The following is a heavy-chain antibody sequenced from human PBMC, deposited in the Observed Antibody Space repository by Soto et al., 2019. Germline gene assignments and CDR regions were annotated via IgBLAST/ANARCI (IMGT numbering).Heavy chain of an antibody. J-gene: IGHJ4*02. CDR3: VCGGNLFVY. V-gene: IGHV3-7*01. CDR1: GFTFSTYW. Sequence: EVQLVESGGGLVQPGGSLRLSCAASGFTFSTYWMTWVRRPPGKGLEWVANLDQDGSERYYVDSVRGRFTITRDNAKKSLYLQMNSLRAEDTAVYSCVCGGNLFVYSGQGTLVTVSP. CDR2: LDQDGSER. D-gene: IGHD3-16*01.